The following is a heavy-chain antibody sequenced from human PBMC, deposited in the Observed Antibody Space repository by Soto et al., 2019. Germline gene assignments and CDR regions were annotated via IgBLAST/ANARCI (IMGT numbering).Heavy chain of an antibody. CDR2: ISSSGST. Sequence: SETLSLTCTVSGGAIINYYWSWIRQAAGKGLEWIGRISSSGSTNYNPSLKGRVTMSIDTSEKQFSLNLRSVTASDTAVEYCARDATILTRAMEGWGQGSTGRVSS. V-gene: IGHV4-4*07. D-gene: IGHD3-3*01. J-gene: IGHJ6*01. CDR3: ARDATILTRAMEG. CDR1: GGAIINYY.